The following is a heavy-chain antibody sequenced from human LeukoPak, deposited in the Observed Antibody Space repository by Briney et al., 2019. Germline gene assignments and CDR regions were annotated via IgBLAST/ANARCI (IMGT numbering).Heavy chain of an antibody. J-gene: IGHJ4*02. CDR3: ARRHLPVEATGRDDY. Sequence: GGSLRLSCAASGFTFGRHWMSWVRQAPGKGPEWVANIKQDGSQKYYVDSVKGRFTISRDNAKNSLYLQMNSLRVEDTAVYYCARRHLPVEATGRDDYWGQGTLVTVSS. CDR2: IKQDGSQK. D-gene: IGHD1-26*01. V-gene: IGHV3-7*04. CDR1: GFTFGRHW.